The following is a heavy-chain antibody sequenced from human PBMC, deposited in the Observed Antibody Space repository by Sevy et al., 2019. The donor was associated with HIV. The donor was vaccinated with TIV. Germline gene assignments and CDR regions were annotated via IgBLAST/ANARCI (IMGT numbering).Heavy chain of an antibody. CDR1: GGSINSDH. V-gene: IGHV4-59*08. J-gene: IGHJ3*02. CDR3: ERRNDFDI. Sequence: SETLSLTCTVSGGSINSDHWNWIRQPPGKGLEWIGYVYYTGGTNYNPSLKNRVTISVDRTKNHFSLKLTSVTAADTSVYYCERRNDFDIWGQGTMVTVSS. CDR2: VYYTGGT.